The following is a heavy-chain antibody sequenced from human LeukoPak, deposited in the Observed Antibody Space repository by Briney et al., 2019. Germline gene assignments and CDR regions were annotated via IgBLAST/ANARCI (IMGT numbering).Heavy chain of an antibody. D-gene: IGHD4-23*01. Sequence: PGGSLRLSCAASGFTFSSYSMNWVRQAPGKGLEWVSSISSSSSYIYYADSVKGRFTISRDNAKNSLYLQMNSLRAEDTAVYYCARAPLYRGSRHLFFDYWGQGTLVTVSS. J-gene: IGHJ4*02. CDR2: ISSSSSYI. CDR1: GFTFSSYS. V-gene: IGHV3-21*01. CDR3: ARAPLYRGSRHLFFDY.